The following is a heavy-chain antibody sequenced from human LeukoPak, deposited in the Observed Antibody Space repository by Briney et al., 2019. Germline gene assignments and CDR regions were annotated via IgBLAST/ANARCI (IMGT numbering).Heavy chain of an antibody. CDR1: GFTFSDTW. Sequence: GGSLRLSCAASGFTFSDTWMHWVRQAPGKGLEWVSYISSSSSTIYYADSVKGRFTISRDNAKNSLYLQMNSLRAEDTAVYYCARDVYYDYVWGSYRLFDYWGQGTLVTVSS. D-gene: IGHD3-16*02. CDR3: ARDVYYDYVWGSYRLFDY. V-gene: IGHV3-48*01. CDR2: ISSSSSTI. J-gene: IGHJ4*02.